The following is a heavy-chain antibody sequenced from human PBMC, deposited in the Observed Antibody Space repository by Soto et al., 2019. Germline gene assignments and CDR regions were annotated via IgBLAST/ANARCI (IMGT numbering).Heavy chain of an antibody. J-gene: IGHJ6*02. CDR3: TTGSVEGG. CDR1: GFTFSNAW. Sequence: EVQLVESGGGLVKPGGSLRLSCAASGFTFSNAWMNWVRQAPGKGLEWVGRIKRKIDGETTDYAAPVEGRFTISRDDSKDVLFLQMNSLKTEDTGLYYCTTGSVEGGWGQGITVTVSS. V-gene: IGHV3-15*07. D-gene: IGHD2-15*01. CDR2: IKRKIDGETT.